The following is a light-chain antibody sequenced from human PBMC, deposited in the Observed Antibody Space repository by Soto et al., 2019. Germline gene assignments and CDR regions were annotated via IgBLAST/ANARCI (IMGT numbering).Light chain of an antibody. J-gene: IGKJ3*01. CDR3: QQRSNWPLFT. CDR2: DAS. CDR1: QSVSSY. V-gene: IGKV3-11*01. Sequence: ETVLTQSPATLSLYPGERATLSCRASQSVSSYLAWYQQKPGQGPRLLIYDASNRATGIPARFSGSGSGTDFTLTISSLEPEDFAVYYCQQRSNWPLFTFGPGTKVDIK.